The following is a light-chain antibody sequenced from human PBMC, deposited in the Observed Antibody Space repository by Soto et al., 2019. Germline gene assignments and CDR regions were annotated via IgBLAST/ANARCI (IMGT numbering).Light chain of an antibody. Sequence: DIQMTQSPSSLSASVGNRVTITCRASQSISTYLNWYQKKPGKAPNLLIYDASRLQSGVPSRFSGSGSGTDFTLTITALQSEDSATYYCHQNFNYPRTFGQGTKVEI. J-gene: IGKJ1*01. V-gene: IGKV1-39*01. CDR2: DAS. CDR3: HQNFNYPRT. CDR1: QSISTY.